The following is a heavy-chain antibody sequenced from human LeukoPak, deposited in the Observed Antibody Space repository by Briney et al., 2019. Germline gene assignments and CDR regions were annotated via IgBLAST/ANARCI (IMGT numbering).Heavy chain of an antibody. CDR3: AKESIPVVAATSPDY. CDR1: GFTFSDYY. J-gene: IGHJ4*02. V-gene: IGHV3-11*01. Sequence: GGSLRLSCAASGFTFSDYYMSWIRQAPGKGLEWVSYISSSGSTIYYADSVKGRFTISRDNAKNSLYLQMNSLRAEDTAVYYCAKESIPVVAATSPDYWGQGTLVTVSS. D-gene: IGHD2-15*01. CDR2: ISSSGSTI.